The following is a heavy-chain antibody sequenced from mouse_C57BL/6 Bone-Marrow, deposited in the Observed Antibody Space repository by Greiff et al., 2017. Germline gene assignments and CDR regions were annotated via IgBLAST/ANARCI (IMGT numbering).Heavy chain of an antibody. CDR1: GYTFTDYY. J-gene: IGHJ1*03. D-gene: IGHD2-4*01. V-gene: IGHV1-19*01. CDR2: INPYNGGT. Sequence: EVQLKQSGPVLVKPGASVKMSCKASGYTFTDYYMNWVKQSHGKSLEWIGVINPYNGGTSYNQKFKGKATLTVDKSSSTAYMELNSLTSEDSAVYYCARRGITWYFDVWGTGTTVTVSS. CDR3: ARRGITWYFDV.